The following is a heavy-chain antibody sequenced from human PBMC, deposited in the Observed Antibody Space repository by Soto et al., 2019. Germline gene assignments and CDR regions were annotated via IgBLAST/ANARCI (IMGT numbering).Heavy chain of an antibody. CDR2: ISGSGGST. CDR3: AKSNDWPLYCSGGTCYHDH. D-gene: IGHD2-15*01. V-gene: IGHV3-23*01. J-gene: IGHJ1*01. CDR1: GFTFSSYA. Sequence: GSLRLSCAASGFTFSSYAMSWVRQAPGKGLEWVSAISGSGGSTYYADSVKGRFTISRDNSKNTLYLQMNSLRAEDTAVYYCAKSNDWPLYCSGGTCYHDHLAQRTLLTGSS.